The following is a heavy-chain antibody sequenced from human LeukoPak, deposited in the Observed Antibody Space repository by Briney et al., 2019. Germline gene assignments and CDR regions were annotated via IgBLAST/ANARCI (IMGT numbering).Heavy chain of an antibody. CDR2: IDARSGIT. CDR1: GFTLTIFG. CDR3: ARDWTGDSDGIDS. Sequence: GGSLRLSCAASGFTLTIFGLNWVRQAPGQGPEWVSYIDARSGITYYADSVQGRFTISRDDARESVFLQMDGLRVDDTALYYCARDWTGDSDGIDSWGQGTLVTVSS. V-gene: IGHV3-48*01. D-gene: IGHD3-10*01. J-gene: IGHJ4*02.